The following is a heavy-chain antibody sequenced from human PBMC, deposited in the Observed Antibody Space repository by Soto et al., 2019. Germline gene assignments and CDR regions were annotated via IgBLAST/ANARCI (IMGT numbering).Heavy chain of an antibody. CDR1: GFTFSTYW. Sequence: GESLKISCAASGFTFSTYWMHWVRQAPGKGLVWVSRVNGDGSTTDYAGSVKGRFTISRDNAKNTLYLQMNSLRAEDTAVYYCIRAYDFWGQGTLVTVSS. CDR3: IRAYDF. D-gene: IGHD3-3*01. V-gene: IGHV3-74*01. CDR2: VNGDGSTT. J-gene: IGHJ4*02.